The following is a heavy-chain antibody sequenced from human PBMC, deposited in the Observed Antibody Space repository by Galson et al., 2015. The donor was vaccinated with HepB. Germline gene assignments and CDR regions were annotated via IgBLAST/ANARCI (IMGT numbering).Heavy chain of an antibody. Sequence: SVKVSCKASGGTFSSYAISWVRQAPGQGLEWMGGIIPIFGTANYAQKFQGRVTITADESTSTAYMELSSLRSEDTAVYYCAGRPEYCSSTSCYTYFDDWGQGTLVTVSS. CDR2: IIPIFGTA. J-gene: IGHJ4*02. CDR1: GGTFSSYA. V-gene: IGHV1-69*13. CDR3: AGRPEYCSSTSCYTYFDD. D-gene: IGHD2-2*02.